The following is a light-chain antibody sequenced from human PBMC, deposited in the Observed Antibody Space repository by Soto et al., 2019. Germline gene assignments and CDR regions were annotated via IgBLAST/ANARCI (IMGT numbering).Light chain of an antibody. J-gene: IGKJ5*01. V-gene: IGKV1-33*01. Sequence: DIQMTQSPSSLFASVGDRGTIACQASQDIRNSLNWYQQKPGRAPKLLIYDASNVETGVQSRFSGTGSGTHFSFSISSLQPEDFATYYRPQYEYLVPFGHGPRLELK. CDR1: QDIRNS. CDR3: PQYEYLVP. CDR2: DAS.